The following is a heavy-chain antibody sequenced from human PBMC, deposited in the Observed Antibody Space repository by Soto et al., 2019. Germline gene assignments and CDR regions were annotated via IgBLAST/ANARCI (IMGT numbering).Heavy chain of an antibody. V-gene: IGHV3-23*01. CDR1: GFTFSSYA. CDR3: ANSFSPSGLNWCSHFDH. D-gene: IGHD1-1*01. Sequence: EVQLLESGGGLVQPGGSLRLSCAASGFTFSSYAMAWVRQAPGMGLEWVSAVSSSGDYTYYTDSVKGRFTISRDNSMNTLYLRMSSLSAEYTAIYYCANSFSPSGLNWCSHFDHWSQGSPFTVSP. CDR2: VSSSGDYT. J-gene: IGHJ4*02.